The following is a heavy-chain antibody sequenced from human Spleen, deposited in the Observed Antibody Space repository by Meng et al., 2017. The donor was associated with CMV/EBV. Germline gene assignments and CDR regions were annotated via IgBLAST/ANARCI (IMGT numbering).Heavy chain of an antibody. CDR2: IYYSGST. V-gene: IGHV4-59*01. CDR3: AMGASGLGH. J-gene: IGHJ4*02. CDR1: GGSISTYY. Sequence: SETLSLTCSVSGGSISTYYWTWIRQPPGKGLEWIGYIYYSGSTKYKHSLKSRVTMSTDTSTNQFSLSLSSITAADTAVYYCAMGASGLGHWGQGTLVTVSS. D-gene: IGHD1-26*01.